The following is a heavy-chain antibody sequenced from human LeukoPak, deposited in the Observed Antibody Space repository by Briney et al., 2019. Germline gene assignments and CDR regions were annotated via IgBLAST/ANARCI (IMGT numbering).Heavy chain of an antibody. V-gene: IGHV1-18*01. Sequence: ASVKVSCKASGYTFTSYGISWVRQAPGQGLEWMGWISAYNGNTNYAQKLQGRVTMTTDTSTSTAYMELRSLRSDDTAVYYCARGPQYYDFWSGYYSFDCWGQGTLVTVSS. CDR3: ARGPQYYDFWSGYYSFDC. CDR1: GYTFTSYG. J-gene: IGHJ4*02. CDR2: ISAYNGNT. D-gene: IGHD3-3*01.